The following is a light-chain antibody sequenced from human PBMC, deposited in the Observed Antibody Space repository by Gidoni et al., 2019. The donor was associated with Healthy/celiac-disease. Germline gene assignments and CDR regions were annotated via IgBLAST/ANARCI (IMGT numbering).Light chain of an antibody. J-gene: IGLJ2*01. V-gene: IGLV3-25*02. CDR2: KDS. Sequence: SYELTQPPSFSVSPGQTARIPCSGDALPKQYAYWYQQKPGQAPVLVIYKDSERPSGIPERFSGSSSGTTVTLTISGVQAEDEADYYCQSADSSGTYVVFGGGTKLTVL. CDR3: QSADSSGTYVV. CDR1: ALPKQY.